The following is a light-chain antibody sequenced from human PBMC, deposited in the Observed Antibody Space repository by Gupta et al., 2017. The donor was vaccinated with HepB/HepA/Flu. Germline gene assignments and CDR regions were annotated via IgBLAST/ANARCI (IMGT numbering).Light chain of an antibody. CDR2: STN. CDR3: LLYYDGPQTDMV. V-gene: IGLV7-43*01. J-gene: IGLJ2*01. Sequence: QTVVTQEASLTASPGESVTFTCASSTRAVTNGLNPIWLQHKPGQAPTALIYSTNTKQSWTPARFSGSLMGGKAALTVSGVQPDDEADYYCLLYYDGPQTDMVFGGGTKLTVL. CDR1: TRAVTNGLN.